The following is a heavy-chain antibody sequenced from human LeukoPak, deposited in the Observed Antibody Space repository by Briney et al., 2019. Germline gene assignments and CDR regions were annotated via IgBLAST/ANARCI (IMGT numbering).Heavy chain of an antibody. D-gene: IGHD3-16*02. Sequence: PGGSLRHFCAASAFTFSSYWMHCRRQELRKKLVWFSRISTDGSSRSYADSVKGRFTISRDNGKNTLSLQMNSLRAEDTAVYYCASSLSSIPSGMDVWGQGATVTVSS. CDR3: ASSLSSIPSGMDV. V-gene: IGHV3-74*01. CDR2: ISTDGSSR. CDR1: AFTFSSYW. J-gene: IGHJ6*02.